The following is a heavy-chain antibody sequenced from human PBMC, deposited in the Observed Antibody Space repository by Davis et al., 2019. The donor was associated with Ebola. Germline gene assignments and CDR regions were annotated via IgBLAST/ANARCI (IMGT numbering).Heavy chain of an antibody. Sequence: LVTVSCKASGYTFTDNYIHRVRQPPGQGLEWMGWVYPKSGGTDSAQKFQGRVTMTSDPSITTAYMELSSLTSDDTAVYYCARVLRLGELSFHYWGQGTLVTVSS. D-gene: IGHD3-16*02. CDR2: VYPKSGGT. CDR1: GYTFTDNY. J-gene: IGHJ4*02. CDR3: ARVLRLGELSFHY. V-gene: IGHV1-2*02.